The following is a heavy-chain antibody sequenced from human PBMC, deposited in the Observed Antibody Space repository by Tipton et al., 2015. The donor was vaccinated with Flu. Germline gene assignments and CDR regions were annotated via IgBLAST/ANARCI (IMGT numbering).Heavy chain of an antibody. CDR2: VYLDDSDA. CDR3: ARVDYYDSSGQSPSIPFDV. J-gene: IGHJ3*01. V-gene: IGHV5-51*03. D-gene: IGHD6-19*01. Sequence: VQLVQSGAEVKKPGESLKISCKAFGNSFTNYWIGWVRQKPGKGLEWMGIVYLDDSDARYRPSFQGQVTISADKSINTAYLQWSSLKASDTAMYYCARVDYYDSSGQSPSIPFDVWGQGTMVTVPS. CDR1: GNSFTNYW.